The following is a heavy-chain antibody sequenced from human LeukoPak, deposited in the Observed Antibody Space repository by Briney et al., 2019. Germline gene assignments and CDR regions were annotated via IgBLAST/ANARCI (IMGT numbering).Heavy chain of an antibody. J-gene: IGHJ4*02. CDR2: IYPGDSDT. V-gene: IGHV5-51*01. Sequence: GESLKISCKGSGYSFSNYWVGWVRQMPGKGLEWMGIIYPGDSDTRYSPSFQGQVTISADKSISTAYLQWSSLKASDTAMYYCARHYYDYVWGSYGIDYWGQGTLVTVSS. CDR3: ARHYYDYVWGSYGIDY. D-gene: IGHD3-16*01. CDR1: GYSFSNYW.